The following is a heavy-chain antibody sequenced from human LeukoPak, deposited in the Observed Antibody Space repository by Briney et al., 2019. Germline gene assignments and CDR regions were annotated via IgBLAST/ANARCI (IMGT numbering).Heavy chain of an antibody. CDR1: GFTFSSYA. CDR3: AKEKAGYCSSTSCFDGYDY. V-gene: IGHV3-23*01. D-gene: IGHD2-2*01. CDR2: ISGSGGST. Sequence: GGSLRLSCAASGFTFSSYAMSWVRQAPGKGLEWVLAISGSGGSTYYADSVKGRFSISRDNSKNTLYLQLNSLRAEDTAVYYCAKEKAGYCSSTSCFDGYDYWGQGSLVTVSS. J-gene: IGHJ4*02.